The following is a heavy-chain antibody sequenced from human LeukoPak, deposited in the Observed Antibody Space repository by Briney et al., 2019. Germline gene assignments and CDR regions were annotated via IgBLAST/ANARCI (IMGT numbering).Heavy chain of an antibody. V-gene: IGHV3-9*01. J-gene: IGHJ4*02. CDR1: GFTFDDYA. D-gene: IGHD3-22*01. CDR3: AKDSNYDSSGRFDY. CDR2: ISWNSGSI. Sequence: PGRSLRLSCAASGFTFDDYAMHWVRQAPGKGLEWVSGISWNSGSIGYADSVKGRFTISRDNAKNPLYLLMNSLRAEDTALYYCAKDSNYDSSGRFDYWGQGTLVTVSS.